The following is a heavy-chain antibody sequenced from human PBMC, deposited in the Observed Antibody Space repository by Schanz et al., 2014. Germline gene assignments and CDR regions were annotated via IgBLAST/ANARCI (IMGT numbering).Heavy chain of an antibody. J-gene: IGHJ5*02. CDR3: AREPLSGYNWFDP. Sequence: QVQLQESGPGLVKPSQTLSLTCAVSGGSISSGGYSWNWIRQSPGKGLEWIGYIYYSGSSDYNPSLKSRSTKPGDTPKNHFSLKLRSVTAADTAVYYCAREPLSGYNWFDPWGQGSLVTVSS. V-gene: IGHV4-30-4*07. D-gene: IGHD6-25*01. CDR2: IYYSGSS. CDR1: GGSISSGGYS.